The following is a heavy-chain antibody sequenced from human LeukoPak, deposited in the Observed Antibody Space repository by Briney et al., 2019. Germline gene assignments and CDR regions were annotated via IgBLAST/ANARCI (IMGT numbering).Heavy chain of an antibody. CDR3: AKSLGGYCSSTSCHDFDY. J-gene: IGHJ4*02. V-gene: IGHV3-23*01. D-gene: IGHD2-2*01. CDR1: GFTFSSYG. Sequence: PGGSLRLSCAASGFTFSSYGMSWVRQAPGKGLEWVSAISGSGGSTYYADSVKGRFTISRDNSKNTLYLQMNSLRAEDTAVYYCAKSLGGYCSSTSCHDFDYWGQGTLVTVSS. CDR2: ISGSGGST.